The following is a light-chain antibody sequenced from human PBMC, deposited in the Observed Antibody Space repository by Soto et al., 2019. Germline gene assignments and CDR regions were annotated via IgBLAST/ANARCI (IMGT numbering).Light chain of an antibody. Sequence: DIQMIQSPSTLSASVGDRVTITCRASQTISSCLAWYQQKPGEAPKLLIYKVSNSESRVPSRFFGSGSGRKFTLTIIRLQLDLFATYSCHHYNSYPVTFGQGTKVDIK. V-gene: IGKV1-5*03. J-gene: IGKJ1*01. CDR1: QTISSC. CDR3: HHYNSYPVT. CDR2: KVS.